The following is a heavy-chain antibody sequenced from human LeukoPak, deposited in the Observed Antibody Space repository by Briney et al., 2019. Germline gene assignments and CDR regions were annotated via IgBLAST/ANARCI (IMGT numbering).Heavy chain of an antibody. CDR1: GGSISSYY. V-gene: IGHV4-59*08. D-gene: IGHD3-10*01. CDR2: IYYSGST. Sequence: SQTLSLTCTVSGGSISSYYWSWIRQPAGKGLEWIGYIYYSGSTNYNPSLKSRVTISVDTSKNQFSLKLSSVAAADTAVYYCARQNPMVRGVIVDYWGQGTLVTVSS. J-gene: IGHJ4*02. CDR3: ARQNPMVRGVIVDY.